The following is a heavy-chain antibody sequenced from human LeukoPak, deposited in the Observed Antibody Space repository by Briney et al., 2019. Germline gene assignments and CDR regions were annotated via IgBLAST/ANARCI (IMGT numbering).Heavy chain of an antibody. J-gene: IGHJ5*02. CDR3: AASGGPINWFDP. D-gene: IGHD3-10*01. CDR2: ITHNGYT. Sequence: PSETLSLTCAVYGGSFSGYYWGWIRQTPGKGLQWIGEITHNGYTNYNPALKSRVTISIDTSKNEFSLKVSSVTAADMAIYYCAASGGPINWFDPWGQGTLVTVSS. CDR1: GGSFSGYY. V-gene: IGHV4-34*01.